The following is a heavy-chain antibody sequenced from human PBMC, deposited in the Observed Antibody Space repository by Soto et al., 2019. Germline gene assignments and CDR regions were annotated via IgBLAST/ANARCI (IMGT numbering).Heavy chain of an antibody. CDR1: KYAFTSYA. CDR3: ARGMFTYSYGTYYYHGMDV. Sequence: QVQVVQSGAEVKKPGASVKVSCKASKYAFTSYAMHWVRQAPGQRLEWMGWINGGNGDTKYSQKFQGRVTIIRDTSARTAYMELTSLRSGDTAVYYCARGMFTYSYGTYYYHGMDVWGQGTTVTVSS. V-gene: IGHV1-3*01. D-gene: IGHD5-18*01. CDR2: INGGNGDT. J-gene: IGHJ6*02.